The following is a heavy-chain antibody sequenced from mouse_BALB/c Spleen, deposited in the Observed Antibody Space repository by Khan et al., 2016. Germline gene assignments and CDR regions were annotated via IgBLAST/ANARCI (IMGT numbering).Heavy chain of an antibody. Sequence: EVQLQESGPDLVKPSQSLSLTCTVTGYSISSGYSWHWIRQFPGNKLEWMAYIHYSGSTNYNPSLKSRISITREPSKNQFFLQLISVTTEDTATYYCTRGDYYGSGYWGQGTTLTVSS. CDR2: IHYSGST. CDR1: GYSISSGYS. J-gene: IGHJ2*01. CDR3: TRGDYYGSGY. D-gene: IGHD1-1*01. V-gene: IGHV3-1*02.